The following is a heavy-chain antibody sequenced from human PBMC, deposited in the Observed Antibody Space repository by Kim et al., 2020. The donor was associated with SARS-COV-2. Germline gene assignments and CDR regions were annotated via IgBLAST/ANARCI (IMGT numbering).Heavy chain of an antibody. CDR3: TTDSRLTGSAY. CDR2: IKSKTDGGST. V-gene: IGHV3-15*01. D-gene: IGHD3-9*01. J-gene: IGHJ4*02. CDR1: GFTITNAW. Sequence: GGSLRLSCAVSGFTITNAWMSWVRQAPGKGLEWLARIKSKTDGGSTDYAAVVNGRSTISRDDSKNTLYLQMNSLKTEDTAVYYCTTDSRLTGSAYWGQGTLVTVSS.